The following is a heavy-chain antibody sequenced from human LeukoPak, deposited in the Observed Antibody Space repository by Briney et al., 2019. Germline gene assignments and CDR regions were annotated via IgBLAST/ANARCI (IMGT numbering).Heavy chain of an antibody. J-gene: IGHJ4*02. V-gene: IGHV3-9*03. Sequence: PGGSLRLSCAASGFTFDDYAMHWVRQAPGKGLEWVSGISWNSGSIGYADSVKGRFTISRDNAKNSLYLQMNSLRAEDMAVYYCEKIIRAIMVRGGTFDYWGQGPLVTVSS. CDR3: EKIIRAIMVRGGTFDY. D-gene: IGHD3-10*01. CDR1: GFTFDDYA. CDR2: ISWNSGSI.